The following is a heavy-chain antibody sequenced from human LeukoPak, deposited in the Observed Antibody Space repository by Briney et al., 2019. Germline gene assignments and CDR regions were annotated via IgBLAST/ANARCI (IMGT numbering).Heavy chain of an antibody. V-gene: IGHV1-8*01. CDR2: MNPNSGNT. D-gene: IGHD3-22*01. CDR3: ARGLRGYYDSSGPIWFDP. CDR1: GYTFTSYD. J-gene: IGHJ5*02. Sequence: ASVKVSCKASGYTFTSYDINWVRQATGQGLGWMGWMNPNSGNTGYAQKFQGRVTMTRNTSISTAYMELSSLRSEDTAVYYCARGLRGYYDSSGPIWFDPWGQGTLVTVSS.